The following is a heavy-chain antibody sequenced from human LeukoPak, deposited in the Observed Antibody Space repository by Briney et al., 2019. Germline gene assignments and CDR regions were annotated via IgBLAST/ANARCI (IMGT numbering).Heavy chain of an antibody. CDR2: IYYSGST. V-gene: IGHV4-30-4*01. Sequence: PSETLSLTCTVSGGSISSGDYYWSWIRQPPGKGLEWIGYIYYSGSTYYNPSLKSRVTISVDTSKNQFSLKLSSVTAADTAVYYCARARGLYSNYVVMGYYGMDVWGQGTTVTVPS. CDR1: GGSISSGDYY. D-gene: IGHD4-11*01. CDR3: ARARGLYSNYVVMGYYGMDV. J-gene: IGHJ6*02.